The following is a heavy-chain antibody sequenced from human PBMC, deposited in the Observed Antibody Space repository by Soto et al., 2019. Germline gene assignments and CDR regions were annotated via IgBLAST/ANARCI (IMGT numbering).Heavy chain of an antibody. J-gene: IGHJ3*02. D-gene: IGHD1-26*01. V-gene: IGHV3-23*01. CDR1: GFTFSSYA. CDR3: AKDRGSSFRRGSHHNAFAI. Sequence: PGGSLRLSCAASGFTFSSYAMSWVRQAPGKGLEWVSAISGSGGSTYYADSVKGRFTISRDNSKNTLYLQMNSLRAEDTAVYYCAKDRGSSFRRGSHHNAFAIWGQGTMVTVSS. CDR2: ISGSGGST.